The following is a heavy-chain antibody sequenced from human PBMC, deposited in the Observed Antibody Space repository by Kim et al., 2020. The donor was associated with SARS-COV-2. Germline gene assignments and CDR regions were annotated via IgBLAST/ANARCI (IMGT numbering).Heavy chain of an antibody. CDR2: ISYDGSNK. V-gene: IGHV3-30*18. Sequence: GGSLRLSCAASGFTFSSYGMHWVRQAPGKGLEWVAVISYDGSNKYYADSVKGRFTISRDNSKNTLYLQMNSLRAEDTAVYYCAKDDRRVRGVITGYFDYWGQGTLVTVSS. D-gene: IGHD3-10*01. CDR3: AKDDRRVRGVITGYFDY. CDR1: GFTFSSYG. J-gene: IGHJ4*02.